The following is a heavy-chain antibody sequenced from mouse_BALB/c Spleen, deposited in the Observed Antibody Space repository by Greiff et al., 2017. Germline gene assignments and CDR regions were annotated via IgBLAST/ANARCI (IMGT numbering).Heavy chain of an antibody. D-gene: IGHD2-1*01. Sequence: VQRVESGAELVRPGSSVKISCKASGYAFSSYWMNWVKQRPGQGLEWIGQIYPGDGDTNYNGQFKGKATLTADKSSSTAYMQLSSLTSEDSAVYFCARNYGHYEDYWGQGTTLTVAS. CDR1: GYAFSSYW. V-gene: IGHV1-80*01. CDR3: ARNYGHYEDY. J-gene: IGHJ2*01. CDR2: IYPGDGDT.